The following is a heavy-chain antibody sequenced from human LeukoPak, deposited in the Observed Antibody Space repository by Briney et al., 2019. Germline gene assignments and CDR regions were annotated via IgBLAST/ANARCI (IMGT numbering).Heavy chain of an antibody. Sequence: PGTLSLTCTVSRGSVSSGSSYWSWIRQPPGKGLEWIGYIYFIGTTNYNPSFRSRFTISVETSKNHFSLKLSSVTAAEPAVYYCARVRQLILDYWGQGTLVSVSS. V-gene: IGHV4-61*01. CDR1: RGSVSSGSSY. D-gene: IGHD6-13*01. J-gene: IGHJ4*02. CDR2: IYFIGTT. CDR3: ARVRQLILDY.